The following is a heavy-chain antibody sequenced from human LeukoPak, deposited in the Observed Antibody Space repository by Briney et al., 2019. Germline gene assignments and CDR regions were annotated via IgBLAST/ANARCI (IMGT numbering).Heavy chain of an antibody. D-gene: IGHD3-3*01. CDR3: ARAPSYDFWSGPLVGYMDV. CDR2: ISSSSYI. Sequence: KSGGSLRLSCAACGFTSSSYSMNWVRQAPGKGLEWVSSISSSSYIYYADSVKGRFTISRDNAKNSLYLQMNSLRAEDTAVYYCARAPSYDFWSGPLVGYMDVWGKGTTVTVSS. CDR1: GFTSSSYS. V-gene: IGHV3-21*01. J-gene: IGHJ6*03.